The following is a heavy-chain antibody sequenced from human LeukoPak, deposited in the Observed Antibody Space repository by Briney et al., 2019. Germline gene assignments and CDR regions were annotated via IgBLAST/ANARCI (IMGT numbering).Heavy chain of an antibody. D-gene: IGHD3-10*01. CDR3: ARDSGTTGEVKFDP. CDR1: GGSFSGYY. V-gene: IGHV4-4*07. J-gene: IGHJ5*02. Sequence: SETLSLTCAVYGGSFSGYYWSWIRQPAGKGLEWIGRIYASGSTTYNPSLKSRVTMAVDTSKTQFSLKLSSVTAADTAVYYCARDSGTTGEVKFDPWGQGTLVTVSA. CDR2: IYASGST.